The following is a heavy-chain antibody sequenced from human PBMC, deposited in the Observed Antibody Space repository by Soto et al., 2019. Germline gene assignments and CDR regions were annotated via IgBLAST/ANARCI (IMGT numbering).Heavy chain of an antibody. D-gene: IGHD2-2*01. CDR2: IIPIFDTA. V-gene: IGHV1-69*13. CDR1: GGTFSSYA. Sequence: ASVQVSCKASGGTFSSYAISWVRQAPGQGLEWMGGIIPIFDTANYAQKFQGRVTITADESTSTAYMELSSLRSEDTAVYYCAREGLVLVPTTVNSDYYYYAMDVWGQGTTVTGLL. CDR3: AREGLVLVPTTVNSDYYYYAMDV. J-gene: IGHJ6*02.